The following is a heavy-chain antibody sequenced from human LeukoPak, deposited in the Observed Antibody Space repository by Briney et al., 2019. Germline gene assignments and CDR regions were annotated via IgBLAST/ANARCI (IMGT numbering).Heavy chain of an antibody. CDR3: VNSGGYNYGLYYYYYMDV. D-gene: IGHD5-18*01. V-gene: IGHV3-23*01. CDR2: ITGGGDST. J-gene: IGHJ6*03. Sequence: GGSLRLSCAASGFTFSDYYMSWIRQAPGKGLEWVSSITGGGDSTSYADSVRGRFTISRDNSKNTLYLQMNSLRAEDTAVYYCVNSGGYNYGLYYYYYMDVWGKGTTVTISS. CDR1: GFTFSDYY.